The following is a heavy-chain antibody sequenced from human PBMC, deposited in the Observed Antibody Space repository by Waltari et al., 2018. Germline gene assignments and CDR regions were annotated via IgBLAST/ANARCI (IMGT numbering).Heavy chain of an antibody. Sequence: QVHLQQWGAGLLKPSETLSLTCGVYSGSLTGYHWNWIRQAPGKGLEWIGDINHSGNTDYTPPLESRGTISADTSKNQFSLHLTSVTAADTAVYYCARGHPFTIVSPRYCYYYYMDVWDKGTAVTVSS. J-gene: IGHJ6*03. V-gene: IGHV4-34*01. CDR2: INHSGNT. CDR3: ARGHPFTIVSPRYCYYYYMDV. D-gene: IGHD3-9*01. CDR1: SGSLTGYH.